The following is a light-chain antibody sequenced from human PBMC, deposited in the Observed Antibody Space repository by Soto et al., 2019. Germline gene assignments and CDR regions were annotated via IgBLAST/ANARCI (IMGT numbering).Light chain of an antibody. Sequence: ETVLTQSPASLSLSPGESATLSCWASQSVSSHLAWYQQKPGQAPRLLIYDASNRAPGIPARFSGSGSGTDFTLTNSSLEPEDFAVYYCQQRGDWPPLYTFGQGTKLEI. V-gene: IGKV3-11*01. J-gene: IGKJ2*01. CDR2: DAS. CDR1: QSVSSH. CDR3: QQRGDWPPLYT.